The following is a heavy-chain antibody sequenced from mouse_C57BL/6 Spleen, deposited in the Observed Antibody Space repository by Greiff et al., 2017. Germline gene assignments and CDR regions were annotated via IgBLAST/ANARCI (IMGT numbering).Heavy chain of an antibody. Sequence: QVQLQQPGAELVKPGASVKLSCKASGYTFTSYWMHWVKQRPGHGLAWIGMINPNSGSTNYNEKFKSKATLTVDKSSSTAYMQLSSLTSEDSAVYYCARGNYVGWYFDVWGTGTTVTVSS. CDR1: GYTFTSYW. D-gene: IGHD2-1*01. CDR2: INPNSGST. V-gene: IGHV1-64*01. CDR3: ARGNYVGWYFDV. J-gene: IGHJ1*03.